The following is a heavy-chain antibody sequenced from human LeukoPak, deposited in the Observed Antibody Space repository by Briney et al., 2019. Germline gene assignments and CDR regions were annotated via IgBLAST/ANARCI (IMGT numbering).Heavy chain of an antibody. CDR1: GGSISSGDYY. D-gene: IGHD2-2*01. V-gene: IGHV4-30-4*08. CDR2: IYYSGST. Sequence: SETLSLTCTVSGGSISSGDYYWSWIRQPPGKGLEWIGYIYYSGSTYYNPSLKSRVTISVDTSKNQFSLKLGSVTAADTAVYYCARVPAALNWFDPWGQGTLVIVSS. J-gene: IGHJ5*02. CDR3: ARVPAALNWFDP.